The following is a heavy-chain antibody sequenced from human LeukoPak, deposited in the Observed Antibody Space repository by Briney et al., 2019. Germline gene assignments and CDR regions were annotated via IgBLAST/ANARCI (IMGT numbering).Heavy chain of an antibody. CDR1: GFTFSSYS. J-gene: IGHJ4*02. V-gene: IGHV3-21*01. CDR2: ISSSSSYI. D-gene: IGHD6-6*01. CDR3: ASAVAARRTPVDY. Sequence: GGSLRLSCAASGFTFSSYSMNWVRQAPGKGLEWVSSISSSSSYIYYADSVKGRFAISRDNAKNSLYLQMNSLRAEDTAVYYCASAVAARRTPVDYWGQGTLVTVSS.